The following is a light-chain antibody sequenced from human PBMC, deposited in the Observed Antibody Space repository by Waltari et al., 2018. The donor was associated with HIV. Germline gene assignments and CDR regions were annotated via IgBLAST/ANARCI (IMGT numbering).Light chain of an antibody. V-gene: IGLV7-46*01. CDR1: TGAVTSGHY. J-gene: IGLJ2*01. Sequence: QAVVTQEPSLTVSPGGTVTLTCGSSTGAVTSGHYPYWFQQKPGQAPRKLIYDTSNQHSWTPARFSGSLLGGKAALTLSGAQPEDEAEYYCLLSYSGARPVVFGGGTKLTVL. CDR3: LLSYSGARPVV. CDR2: DTS.